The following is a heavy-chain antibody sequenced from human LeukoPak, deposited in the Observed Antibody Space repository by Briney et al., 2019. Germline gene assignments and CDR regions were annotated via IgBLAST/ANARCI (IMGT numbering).Heavy chain of an antibody. D-gene: IGHD3-22*01. CDR2: ISWNSGSI. J-gene: IGHJ3*02. Sequence: GGSLRLSCAASGFTFDDYAMHWVRQAPGKGLEWVSGISWNSGSIGYADSVKGRFTISRDNAKNSLYLQMNSLRAEDTALYYCARSQGDYYDSSGYYYDDAFDIWGQGTMVTVSS. CDR3: ARSQGDYYDSSGYYYDDAFDI. V-gene: IGHV3-9*01. CDR1: GFTFDDYA.